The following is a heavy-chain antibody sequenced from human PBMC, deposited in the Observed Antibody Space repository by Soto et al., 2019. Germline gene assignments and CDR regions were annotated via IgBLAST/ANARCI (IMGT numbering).Heavy chain of an antibody. CDR1: GFTFSSYW. D-gene: IGHD2-8*02. CDR2: ISFSGDNT. Sequence: GGSLRLSCAASGFTFSSYWMSWVRQGPGKGLEWVSGISFSGDNTNYADSVKGRFIISRDNSKNTLYLLMNRLRIEDIAIYYCAKIALVGSFGSELARDYWGQGILVTVSS. CDR3: AKIALVGSFGSELARDY. V-gene: IGHV3-23*01. J-gene: IGHJ4*02.